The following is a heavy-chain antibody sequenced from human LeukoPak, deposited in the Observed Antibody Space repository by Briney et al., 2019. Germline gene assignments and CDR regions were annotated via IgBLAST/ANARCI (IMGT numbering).Heavy chain of an antibody. D-gene: IGHD3-22*01. Sequence: GGSLRLSCAASGFTFTSYAMNWVRQAPGKGLEWVSTISGSGSSTYYVDSVKGRFTISRDNSENTLYLQMNSLRAEDTAVYYCARDGHYYYDSSGYQGYWGQGTLVTVSS. CDR2: ISGSGSST. J-gene: IGHJ4*02. CDR1: GFTFTSYA. CDR3: ARDGHYYYDSSGYQGY. V-gene: IGHV3-23*01.